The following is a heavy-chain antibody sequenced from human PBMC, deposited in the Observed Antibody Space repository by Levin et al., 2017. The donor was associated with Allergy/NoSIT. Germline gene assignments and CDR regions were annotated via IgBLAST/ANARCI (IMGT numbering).Heavy chain of an antibody. D-gene: IGHD1-1*01. CDR2: IYWDDEK. Sequence: SGPTLVKPTQTLTLTCTFSGLSVKTRGVGVNWIRQPPGKALEWLAIIYWDDEKRYNPSLRSRLSITKDNSKNQASFRMTNMDLLDTATYYCAPSRGDLVNEDNWFDPWGQGILVTVSS. CDR1: GLSVKTRGVG. J-gene: IGHJ5*02. CDR3: APSRGDLVNEDNWFDP. V-gene: IGHV2-5*02.